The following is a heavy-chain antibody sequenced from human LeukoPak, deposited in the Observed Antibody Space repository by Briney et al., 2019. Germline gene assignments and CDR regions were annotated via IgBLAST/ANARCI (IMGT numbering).Heavy chain of an antibody. J-gene: IGHJ5*02. CDR3: ARYASGSYYWFDP. Sequence: PSETLSLTCTVYGASISSTNYHWAWIRQPPGKGLKWIATVYYTGSAYYNPSLKSRVTISVDTSKSQFSLKLSSVTTADTALYYCARYASGSYYWFDPWGQGTMVTVSS. CDR2: VYYTGSA. V-gene: IGHV4-39*01. CDR1: GASISSTNYH. D-gene: IGHD3-10*01.